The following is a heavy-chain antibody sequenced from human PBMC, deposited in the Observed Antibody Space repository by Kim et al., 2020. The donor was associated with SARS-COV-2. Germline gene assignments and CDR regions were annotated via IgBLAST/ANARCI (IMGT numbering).Heavy chain of an antibody. J-gene: IGHJ4*02. V-gene: IGHV3-11*03. Sequence: AESVKGRVTISRDNSKSTLILQMSNLRADDTAVYYCATSYGSWTFSEWPDYWGQGTLVTVSA. CDR3: ATSYGSWTFSEWPDY. D-gene: IGHD3-3*01.